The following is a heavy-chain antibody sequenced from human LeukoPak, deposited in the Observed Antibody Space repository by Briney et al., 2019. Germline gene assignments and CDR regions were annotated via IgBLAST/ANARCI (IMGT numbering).Heavy chain of an antibody. CDR3: AREGVLVVAATRDYYYFGMDV. CDR2: INPSGGST. V-gene: IGHV1-46*01. J-gene: IGHJ6*02. D-gene: IGHD2-15*01. Sequence: ASVKVSCKAFGYTFTSYYMHWVRQAPGQGLEWMGIINPSGGSTSYAQKFQGRVTMTRDTSTSTAHMELRSLRSDDTAVYYCAREGVLVVAATRDYYYFGMDVWGQGTTVTVSS. CDR1: GYTFTSYY.